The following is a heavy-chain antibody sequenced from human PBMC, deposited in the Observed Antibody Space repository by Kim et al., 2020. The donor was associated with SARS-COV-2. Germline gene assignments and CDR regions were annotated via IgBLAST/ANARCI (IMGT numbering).Heavy chain of an antibody. J-gene: IGHJ4*02. D-gene: IGHD3-10*01. CDR1: GLTFSRYA. Sequence: GGSLRLSCAASGLTFSRYAMTWVRQAPGRGLEWISSISGSGGSTDYADSVKGRFTISRDNSKNTLFLQMNSLRDEDTAIYFCSKWARIAVARGVIGVIDYWGQGTLVTVSS. CDR3: SKWARIAVARGVIGVIDY. CDR2: ISGSGGST. V-gene: IGHV3-23*01.